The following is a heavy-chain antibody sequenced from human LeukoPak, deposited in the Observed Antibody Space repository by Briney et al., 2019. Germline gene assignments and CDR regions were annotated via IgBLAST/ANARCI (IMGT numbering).Heavy chain of an antibody. CDR1: GFTVPDNY. CDR2: IYGGGDT. J-gene: IGHJ6*04. D-gene: IGHD1/OR15-1a*01. Sequence: PGGSLRLSCAASGFTVPDNYMSWVRQSSGKGLEWVSVIYGGGDTKYADSGEGGLIISREDYKNTVYLQMNSLGAEDKAVYYCVREAVMPVAPSIIGTSGRPLYEYYGLDVWGEGTTVSVSS. CDR3: VREAVMPVAPSIIGTSGRPLYEYYGLDV. V-gene: IGHV3-53*01.